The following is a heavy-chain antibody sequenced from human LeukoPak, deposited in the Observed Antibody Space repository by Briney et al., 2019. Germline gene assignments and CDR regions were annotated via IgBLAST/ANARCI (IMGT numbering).Heavy chain of an antibody. CDR3: ARYDSSGYPFFTI. V-gene: IGHV4-34*01. Sequence: PSETLSLTCAVYGGSFSGYYWSWIRQPPGKGLEWIGEINHSGSTNYNPSLKSRVTISVDTSKNQFSLKLSSVTAADTAVYYCARYDSSGYPFFTIWGHGTMVTVSS. J-gene: IGHJ3*02. CDR2: INHSGST. D-gene: IGHD3-22*01. CDR1: GGSFSGYY.